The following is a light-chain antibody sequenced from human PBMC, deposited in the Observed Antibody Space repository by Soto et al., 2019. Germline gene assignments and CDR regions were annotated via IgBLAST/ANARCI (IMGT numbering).Light chain of an antibody. CDR1: QSVSSSY. CDR2: GAS. CDR3: QQYGSSLWT. J-gene: IGKJ1*01. V-gene: IGKV3-20*01. Sequence: EIVLTQSPGPLSLSPGERATLSSRASQSVSSSYLAWYQQKPGQAPRLLIYGASSRATGIPDRFSGSGSGTDFTLTISRLEPEDFAVYYCQQYGSSLWTFGHGTKVEIK.